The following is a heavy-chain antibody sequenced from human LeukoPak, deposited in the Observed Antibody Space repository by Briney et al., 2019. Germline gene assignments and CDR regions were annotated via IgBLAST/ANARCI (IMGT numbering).Heavy chain of an antibody. D-gene: IGHD2-2*01. CDR3: ARFYCSSSSCLEDY. CDR2: INSDGGTT. V-gene: IGHV3-74*01. J-gene: IGHJ4*02. CDR1: GFTFDDYA. Sequence: GGSLRLSCAASGFTFDDYAMHWVRQAPGKGLVWVSRINSDGGTTGYADSVKGRFTISRDNAKNTLYLQMNSLRGEDTAVYYCARFYCSSSSCLEDYWGQGTLVTVSS.